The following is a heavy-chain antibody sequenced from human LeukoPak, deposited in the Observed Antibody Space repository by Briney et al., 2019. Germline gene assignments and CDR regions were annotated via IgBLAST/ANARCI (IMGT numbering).Heavy chain of an antibody. D-gene: IGHD4-23*01. J-gene: IGHJ4*02. CDR1: GGSISSYY. CDR2: INCSGGT. V-gene: IGHV4-59*01. CDR3: AREGYGDNSGALDY. Sequence: SETLSLTCTVSGGSISSYYCSWIRQSPGKGLEWIGYINCSGGTDYNPSLKSRVTIPVDTSKNQFSLKLNSVTAADTAVYYCAREGYGDNSGALDYWGRGTLVTVSS.